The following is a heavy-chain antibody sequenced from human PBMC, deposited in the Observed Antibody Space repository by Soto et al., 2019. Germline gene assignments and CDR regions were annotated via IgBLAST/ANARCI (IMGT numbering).Heavy chain of an antibody. CDR2: IYHAGSV. V-gene: IGHV4-38-2*01. Sequence: PSETLSLTCAVSGYSIASGYYWAWIRQSPGKGLEWIGSIYHAGSVYYNPSLNSRVAVSLDTSKNHFSLKLTSVTAADTAVYYCARTFDYYRMDVRGQGTTVTVSS. CDR3: ARTFDYYRMDV. J-gene: IGHJ6*02. CDR1: GYSIASGYY.